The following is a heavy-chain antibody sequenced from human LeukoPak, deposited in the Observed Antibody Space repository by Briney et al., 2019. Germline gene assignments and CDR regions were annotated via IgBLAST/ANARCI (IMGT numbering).Heavy chain of an antibody. D-gene: IGHD1-26*01. Sequence: GGSLRLSCAASGFVFRNYFMSWVRQAPGKGLEWVSATSTSGGSAYYADSVKGRFTISRDNSKNTLYLQMDSLRADDTAVYYCARYSGSYYYPPAWDLWGQGTLVTVSS. J-gene: IGHJ4*02. V-gene: IGHV3-23*01. CDR2: TSTSGGSA. CDR3: ARYSGSYYYPPAWDL. CDR1: GFVFRNYF.